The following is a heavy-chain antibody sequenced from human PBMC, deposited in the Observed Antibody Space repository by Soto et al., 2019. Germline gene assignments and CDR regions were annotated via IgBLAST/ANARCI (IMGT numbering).Heavy chain of an antibody. V-gene: IGHV3-15*01. Sequence: EVQLVESGGGFVQPGGSLRLYCVASRFSFTNAWMSWVRQAPGKGPEWVGRIKSKTDGGTADYAAPVKGRFTISRDDSQNTLYLHMDSLKTEDTALYHCSTEIGICGLDIWGQGTTVTVSS. CDR1: RFSFTNAW. CDR2: IKSKTDGGTA. D-gene: IGHD1-26*01. J-gene: IGHJ6*02. CDR3: STEIGICGLDI.